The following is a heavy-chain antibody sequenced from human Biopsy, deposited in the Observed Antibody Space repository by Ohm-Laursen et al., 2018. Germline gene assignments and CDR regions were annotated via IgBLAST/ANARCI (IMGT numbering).Heavy chain of an antibody. D-gene: IGHD2-15*01. CDR2: ISSDGSNK. J-gene: IGHJ6*02. CDR1: GFTFSSHA. V-gene: IGHV3-30*18. CDR3: AKDGVAVGAGGDPYYYGMDV. Sequence: SLRLSCTASGFTFSSHAMHWVRQAPGKGLEWVAVISSDGSNKYYADSVKGRFTISRDNSKDTLYLQLNSLRAEDTAVYYCAKDGVAVGAGGDPYYYGMDVWGQGTTVTVSS.